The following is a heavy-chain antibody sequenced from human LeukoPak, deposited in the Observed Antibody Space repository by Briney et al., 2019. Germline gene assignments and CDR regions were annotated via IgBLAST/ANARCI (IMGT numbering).Heavy chain of an antibody. Sequence: GGSLRLSCAASGFTFSSYSMNWVRQAPGKGLEWVSAISGSGGSTYYADSVKGRFTISRDNSKNTLYLQMNSLRAEDTAVYYCAKYPYGYSSGWYVYWGQGTLVTVSS. D-gene: IGHD6-19*01. CDR2: ISGSGGST. CDR3: AKYPYGYSSGWYVY. CDR1: GFTFSSYS. J-gene: IGHJ4*02. V-gene: IGHV3-23*01.